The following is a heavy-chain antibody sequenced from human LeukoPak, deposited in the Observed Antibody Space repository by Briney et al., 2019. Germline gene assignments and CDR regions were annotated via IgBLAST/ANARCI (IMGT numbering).Heavy chain of an antibody. D-gene: IGHD4-23*01. CDR2: IYYSGST. CDR1: GGPLSSYY. Sequence: SETLSLTCTVSGGPLSSYYWNWIRQPPGKGLEWIGYIYYSGSTNYNPSLKSRVTISVDTSKNQFSLKLTSVTAADTAVYYCARTRAYGGRPDYWGQGTLVTVSS. CDR3: ARTRAYGGRPDY. J-gene: IGHJ4*02. V-gene: IGHV4-59*01.